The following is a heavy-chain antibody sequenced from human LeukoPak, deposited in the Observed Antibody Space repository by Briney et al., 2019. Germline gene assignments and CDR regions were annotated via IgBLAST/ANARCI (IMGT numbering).Heavy chain of an antibody. J-gene: IGHJ4*02. V-gene: IGHV3-11*05. CDR1: GFTISDYY. Sequence: GGSLRLSCAASGFTISDYYKSWIRQAPGKGLEWVSYISSSSSYTDYADSVKGRFTISRDNAKNSLNLQMNSLRAEDTAVYYCARDSGYSSYSCYWGQGTLVTVSS. CDR2: ISSSSSYT. D-gene: IGHD5-12*01. CDR3: ARDSGYSSYSCY.